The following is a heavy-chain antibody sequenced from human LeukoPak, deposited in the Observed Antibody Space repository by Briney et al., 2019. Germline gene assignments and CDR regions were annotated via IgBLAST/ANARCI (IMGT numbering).Heavy chain of an antibody. CDR3: ARDQWTEYSSSWYGVNWFDP. CDR1: GYTFTSYG. V-gene: IGHV1-18*01. J-gene: IGHJ5*02. CDR2: ISAYNGNT. Sequence: GASVKVSCKASGYTFTSYGISWVRQAPRQGLEWMGWISAYNGNTNYAQKFQGRVTMTTDTSTSTVYMELRSLRFDDTAVYYCARDQWTEYSSSWYGVNWFDPWGQGTLVTVSS. D-gene: IGHD6-13*01.